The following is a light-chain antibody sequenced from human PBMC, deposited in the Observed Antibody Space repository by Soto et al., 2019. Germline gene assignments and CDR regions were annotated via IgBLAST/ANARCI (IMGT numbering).Light chain of an antibody. CDR2: QAS. Sequence: DIQMTQSPSTLSASVGDRVTITCRASQSISRWLAWYQQKPGKVPKLLIYQASNLESGVPSRFSGSGSGTEFSLTISSLQPDDFTTYYCQEFNTWTFGQGTKVEIK. J-gene: IGKJ1*01. V-gene: IGKV1-5*03. CDR3: QEFNTWT. CDR1: QSISRW.